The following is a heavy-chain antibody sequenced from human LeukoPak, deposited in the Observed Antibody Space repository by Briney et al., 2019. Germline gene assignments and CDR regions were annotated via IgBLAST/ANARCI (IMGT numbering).Heavy chain of an antibody. CDR3: ARGASYSSGWYAVDY. J-gene: IGHJ4*02. CDR1: GFTFSSYS. D-gene: IGHD6-19*01. CDR2: ISSSSSYI. V-gene: IGHV3-21*01. Sequence: GGSLRLSCAASGFTFSSYSMNWVRQAQGKGLEWVSSISSSSSYIYYADSVKGRFTISRDNAKNSLYLQMNSLRAEDTAVYYCARGASYSSGWYAVDYWGQGTLVTVSS.